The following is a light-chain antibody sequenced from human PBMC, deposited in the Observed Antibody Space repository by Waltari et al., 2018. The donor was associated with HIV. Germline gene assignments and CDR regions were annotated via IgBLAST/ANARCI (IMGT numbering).Light chain of an antibody. CDR2: GAS. V-gene: IGKV1-12*01. Sequence: DIQMSQTPRSMSASVGDRVTMTCRASEGIGNWLGWYQQKSGKAPKRLILGASTLQSGVPSRFNGTGSGTTFSLTITVLHPEDFATYFCQQTSSFPLTFGPGTTLDI. CDR3: QQTSSFPLT. CDR1: EGIGNW. J-gene: IGKJ2*01.